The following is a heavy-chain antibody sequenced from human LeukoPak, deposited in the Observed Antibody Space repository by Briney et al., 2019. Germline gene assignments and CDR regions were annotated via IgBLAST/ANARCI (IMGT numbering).Heavy chain of an antibody. J-gene: IGHJ6*03. V-gene: IGHV1-8*02. CDR3: ARGTSSWGSGSYSSGGYYYMDV. CDR2: INPNSGNT. D-gene: IGHD3-10*01. CDR1: GYTFTGYY. Sequence: GASVKVSCKASGYTFTGYYMHWVRQAPGQGLEWMGWINPNSGNTGYAQKFQGRVTMTRNTSISTAYLELSSLRSEDTAVYYCARGTSSWGSGSYSSGGYYYMDVWGKGTTVTIS.